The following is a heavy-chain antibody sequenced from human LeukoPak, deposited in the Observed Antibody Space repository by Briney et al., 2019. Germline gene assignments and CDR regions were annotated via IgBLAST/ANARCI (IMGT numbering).Heavy chain of an antibody. Sequence: ASVKVSCKASGYTFTSYDINWVRQATGQGLEWMGWMNPNSGNTGYAQKFQGRVTMTRNTSISTAYMELSSLRSEDTAVYYCASETGYSGYDYVGYWGQGTLVTVSS. CDR2: MNPNSGNT. V-gene: IGHV1-8*01. CDR3: ASETGYSGYDYVGY. J-gene: IGHJ4*02. D-gene: IGHD5-12*01. CDR1: GYTFTSYD.